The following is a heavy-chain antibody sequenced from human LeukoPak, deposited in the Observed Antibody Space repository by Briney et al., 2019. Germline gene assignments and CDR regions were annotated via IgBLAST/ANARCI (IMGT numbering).Heavy chain of an antibody. CDR1: GDSIRSSGYY. J-gene: IGHJ4*02. V-gene: IGHV4-39*01. D-gene: IGHD4/OR15-4a*01. CDR3: ARLERSRMDGAQY. CDR2: MFYGETT. Sequence: RPSETLSLTCIVSGDSIRSSGYYWGWIRQPPGKGLEWIGSMFYGETTSYSPSLQSRVTISHDTSKNQFSLRLNSVTAADTAVYYCARLERSRMDGAQYWGQGTLVTVSS.